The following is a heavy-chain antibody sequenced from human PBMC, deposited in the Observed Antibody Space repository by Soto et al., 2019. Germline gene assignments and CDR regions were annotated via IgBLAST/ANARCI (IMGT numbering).Heavy chain of an antibody. CDR2: ISGSVGST. V-gene: IGHV3-23*01. D-gene: IGHD3-22*01. CDR1: GFTFSSYA. CDR3: AKDLGRNTPVWKWLKNYYYYGMDV. J-gene: IGHJ6*02. Sequence: QSXESLRLSCAASGFTFSSYAMSGVRQAPGKGLEWVSAISGSVGSTYYADSVKGRFTISRDNSKNTLYLQMNSLRAEDTAVYYCAKDLGRNTPVWKWLKNYYYYGMDVWGQGTTVTVSS.